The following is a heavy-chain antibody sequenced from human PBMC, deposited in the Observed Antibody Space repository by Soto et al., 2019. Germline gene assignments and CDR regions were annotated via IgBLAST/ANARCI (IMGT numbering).Heavy chain of an antibody. V-gene: IGHV1-46*01. J-gene: IGHJ4*02. CDR1: GYIFTNFY. CDR3: TRGLASGDD. CDR2: INPNGGST. Sequence: QVQLVQPGAEVKKPGASVKFSCKASGYIFTNFYIHWVRQAPGQGLEWIGIINPNGGSTNYAQNFQGIVTMTRDTSTTTVYMDLSSLRSEDTAVYYCTRGLASGDDWGQGTLITVSS. D-gene: IGHD6-6*01.